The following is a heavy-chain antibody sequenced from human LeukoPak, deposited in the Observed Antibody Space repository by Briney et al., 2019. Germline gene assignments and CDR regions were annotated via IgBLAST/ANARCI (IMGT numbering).Heavy chain of an antibody. V-gene: IGHV3-21*01. CDR1: GIIFSAYT. J-gene: IGHJ4*02. D-gene: IGHD3-10*01. CDR3: ARDWRAGSGYLDY. Sequence: GGSLRLSCAASGIIFSAYTMNWVRQAPGRGLEWVSSIDRGSSDIHYADAVRGRFTISRGNAKNSLYLQMNSLRAEDTAVYYCARDWRAGSGYLDYWGQGTLVTVSS. CDR2: IDRGSSDI.